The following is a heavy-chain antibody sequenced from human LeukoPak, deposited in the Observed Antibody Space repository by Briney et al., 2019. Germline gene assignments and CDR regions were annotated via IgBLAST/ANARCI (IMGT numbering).Heavy chain of an antibody. CDR2: INPSGGST. Sequence: ASVKVSCKASGYTFTSYYMHWVRQAPGQGLEWMGIINPSGGSTSYAQKFQGRVTMTRDTSTSTVYMELSSLRSEDTAVYYCARDFNTMIVVVITPGYWGQGTLVTVSS. CDR3: ARDFNTMIVVVITPGY. V-gene: IGHV1-46*01. J-gene: IGHJ4*02. CDR1: GYTFTSYY. D-gene: IGHD3-22*01.